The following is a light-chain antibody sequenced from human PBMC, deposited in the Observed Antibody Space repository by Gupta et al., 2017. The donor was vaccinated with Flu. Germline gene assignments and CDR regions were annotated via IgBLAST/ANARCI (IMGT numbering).Light chain of an antibody. CDR1: SSNIGSNT. V-gene: IGLV1-44*01. CDR2: NNG. Sequence: QSVVTQPPSASGTLGQRVTISCSGSSSNIGSNTVNWYHQLPGTAPKLLIYNNGQRPSGVPDRFFGSKSGTSASLAISGLQSEDEADYYCAAWDDSLNGHVFGGGTKLTVL. CDR3: AAWDDSLNGHV. J-gene: IGLJ2*01.